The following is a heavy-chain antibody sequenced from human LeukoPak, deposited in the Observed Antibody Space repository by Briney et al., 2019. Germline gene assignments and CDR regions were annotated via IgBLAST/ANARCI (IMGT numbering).Heavy chain of an antibody. Sequence: GGSLRLSCAASGFIFTNCAMTWVRQAPGKGLEWVSTISGSGGITYYADSVKGRFTTSRDNSRNTLFLQMNNLRAEDTAVYYCAMNYYDSSRYFPFDFWGQGTLVTVSS. D-gene: IGHD3-22*01. CDR3: AMNYYDSSRYFPFDF. CDR2: ISGSGGIT. CDR1: GFIFTNCA. V-gene: IGHV3-23*01. J-gene: IGHJ4*02.